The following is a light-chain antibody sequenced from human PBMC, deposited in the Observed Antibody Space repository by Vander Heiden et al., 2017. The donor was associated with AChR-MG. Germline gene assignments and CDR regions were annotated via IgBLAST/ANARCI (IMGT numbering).Light chain of an antibody. CDR1: STNVGSNY. CDR2: RNN. Sequence: QSALPHPPSPSGTPGPGVTISCSGSSTNVGSNYVYWYQQLPGTAPKLLIYRNNQRPSGVPDRFSGSKSGTSASLAISGLRAEDEADYYCAAWDGSLSGGVFGGGTKLTVL. V-gene: IGLV1-47*01. J-gene: IGLJ2*01. CDR3: AAWDGSLSGGV.